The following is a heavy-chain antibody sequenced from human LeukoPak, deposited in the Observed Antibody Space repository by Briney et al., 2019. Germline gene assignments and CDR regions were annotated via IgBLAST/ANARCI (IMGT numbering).Heavy chain of an antibody. CDR3: ARDLAVAAWGIQH. Sequence: GGSLRLSCAASGFTFSNAWMSWVRQAPGKGLEWVSAISGSGGSTYYADSVKGRFTISRDNAKNSLYLQMNSLRAEDTAVYYCARDLAVAAWGIQHWGQGTLVTVSS. V-gene: IGHV3-23*01. D-gene: IGHD6-19*01. CDR2: ISGSGGST. CDR1: GFTFSNAW. J-gene: IGHJ1*01.